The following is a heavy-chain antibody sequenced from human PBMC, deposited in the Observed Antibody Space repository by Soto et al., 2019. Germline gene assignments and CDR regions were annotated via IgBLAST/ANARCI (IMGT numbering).Heavy chain of an antibody. V-gene: IGHV4-31*03. CDR3: ARGTLNPYSSSWTPMGY. D-gene: IGHD6-13*01. J-gene: IGHJ4*02. CDR2: IYYSGST. CDR1: GGSISSGGYY. Sequence: PSETLSLTCTVSGGSISSGGYYWSWIRQHPGKGLEWIGYIYYSGSTYYNPSLKSRVTISVDTSKNQFSLKLSSVTAADTAVYYCARGTLNPYSSSWTPMGYWGQGTLVTVSS.